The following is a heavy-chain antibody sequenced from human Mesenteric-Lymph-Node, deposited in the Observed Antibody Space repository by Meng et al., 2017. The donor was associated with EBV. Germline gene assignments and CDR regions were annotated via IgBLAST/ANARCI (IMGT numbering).Heavy chain of an antibody. Sequence: QVQLQEAGPGLGKPSGTLSLTWAVSGGSICSSNWWTWVRQPPGKGLEWIGEIFPTGGTNYNPSLKSRLTISVDKSKNQFSLKLSSVTAADTAVYYCAREGEVGYYESSGYYYWGQGTLVTVSS. CDR3: AREGEVGYYESSGYYY. V-gene: IGHV4-4*02. CDR1: GGSICSSNW. CDR2: IFPTGGT. D-gene: IGHD3-22*01. J-gene: IGHJ4*02.